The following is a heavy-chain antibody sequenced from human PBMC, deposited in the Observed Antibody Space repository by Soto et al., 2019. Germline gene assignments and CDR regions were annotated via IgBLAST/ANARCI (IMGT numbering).Heavy chain of an antibody. D-gene: IGHD3-9*01. CDR1: GFTFSSYS. J-gene: IGHJ5*02. Sequence: EVQLVESGGGLVKPGGSLRLSCAASGFTFSSYSMNWVRQAPGKGLEWVSSISSSSSYIYYADSVKGRFTISRDNAKNSLYLQMNSLRAEDTAVYYCARDTLRYFDWLGFTWFDPWGQGTLVTVSS. V-gene: IGHV3-21*01. CDR2: ISSSSSYI. CDR3: ARDTLRYFDWLGFTWFDP.